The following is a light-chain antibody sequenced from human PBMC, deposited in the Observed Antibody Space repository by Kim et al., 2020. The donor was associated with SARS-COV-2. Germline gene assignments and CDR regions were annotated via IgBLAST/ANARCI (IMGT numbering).Light chain of an antibody. J-gene: IGLJ2*01. CDR1: NSVTKT. Sequence: PGGTARLARAAKNSVTKTVHRYQRRHGQVPVVVIYFVRARPSGIPERFSGSNSVNTATLTISRAEAGDEADYYCQVWDSSSDHPVFGGGTRLTVL. CDR3: QVWDSSSDHPV. V-gene: IGLV3-21*04. CDR2: FVR.